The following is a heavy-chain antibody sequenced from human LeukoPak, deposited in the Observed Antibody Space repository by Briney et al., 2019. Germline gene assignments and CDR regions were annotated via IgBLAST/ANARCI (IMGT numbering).Heavy chain of an antibody. CDR3: ARDTVAAAGIDY. V-gene: IGHV3-53*04. D-gene: IGHD6-13*01. Sequence: GGSLRLSCAVSGLTFSRYAMSWVRQAPGKGLEWVSVIYSGGSTYYADSVKGRFTISRHNSKNTLYLQMNSLRAEDTAVYYCARDTVAAAGIDYWGQGTLVTVSS. CDR1: GLTFSRYA. J-gene: IGHJ4*02. CDR2: IYSGGST.